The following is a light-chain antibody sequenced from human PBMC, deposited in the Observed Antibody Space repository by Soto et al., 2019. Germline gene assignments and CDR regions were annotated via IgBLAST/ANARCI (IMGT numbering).Light chain of an antibody. V-gene: IGKV1-13*02. CDR3: QQFNSYPS. CDR1: QGISSA. Sequence: AIQLNQSPSSLSASVGDRVTITCRASQGISSALAWYQQKPGKAPKLLIYDASSLESGVPSRFSGSGSGTDFTLTISILQPEDFATYYCQQFNSYPSFGGGTKVEIK. CDR2: DAS. J-gene: IGKJ4*02.